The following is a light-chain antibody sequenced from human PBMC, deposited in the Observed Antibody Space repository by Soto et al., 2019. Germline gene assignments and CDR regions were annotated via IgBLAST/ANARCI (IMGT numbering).Light chain of an antibody. CDR3: SSYTSSSTKV. V-gene: IGLV2-14*01. Sequence: QSDLTQPASVSGSPGQSITISCTGTSSDVGGYNYVSWYQQHPGKAPKLMIYEVSNRPSGVSNCFSGSKSGNTASLTISGLQAEDEADYYCSSYTSSSTKVFGTGTKLTVL. CDR2: EVS. CDR1: SSDVGGYNY. J-gene: IGLJ1*01.